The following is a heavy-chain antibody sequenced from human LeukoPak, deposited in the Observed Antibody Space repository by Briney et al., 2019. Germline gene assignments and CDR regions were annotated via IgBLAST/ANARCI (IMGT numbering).Heavy chain of an antibody. V-gene: IGHV1-3*01. CDR3: ARRLGRLWFGELLPPTYFDY. J-gene: IGHJ4*02. CDR2: INAGNGNT. CDR1: GYTFTSYA. Sequence: ASVKVSCKASGYTFTSYAMHWVRQAPGQRLEWMGWINAGNGNTKCSQKFQGRVTITRDTSASTAYMELSSLRSEDTAVYYCARRLGRLWFGELLPPTYFDYWGQGTLVTVSS. D-gene: IGHD3-10*01.